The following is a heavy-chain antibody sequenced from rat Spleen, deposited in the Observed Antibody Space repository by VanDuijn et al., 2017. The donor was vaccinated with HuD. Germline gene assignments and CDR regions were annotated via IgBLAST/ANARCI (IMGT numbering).Heavy chain of an antibody. D-gene: IGHD1-12*03. V-gene: IGHV5-20*01. CDR1: GITFSDYN. CDR2: ITNSGGST. CDR3: TRDVVYYDGYYHKYFDY. J-gene: IGHJ2*01. Sequence: EVQLVESGGGLVQPGGTLKLSCAASGITFSDYNMAWVRQAPTKGLEWVASITNSGGSTYYRDSVKGRFTISRDNAKSTLYLQMDSLRSEDTATYYCTRDVVYYDGYYHKYFDYWGQGVMVTVSS.